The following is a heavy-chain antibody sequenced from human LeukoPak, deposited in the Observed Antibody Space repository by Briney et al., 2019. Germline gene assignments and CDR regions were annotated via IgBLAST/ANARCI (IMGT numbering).Heavy chain of an antibody. J-gene: IGHJ6*02. CDR3: AIALLELRFLEWLPSNRYYYYYGMDV. V-gene: IGHV1-2*02. Sequence: GASVKVSCKASGYTFTGYYMHWVRQAPGQGLEWMGWINPNSGGTYNAQKFHGRVTMTRDTSISTAYMELSRLRSDDTAVYYCAIALLELRFLEWLPSNRYYYYYGMDVWGQGTTVTVSS. CDR1: GYTFTGYY. D-gene: IGHD3-3*01. CDR2: INPNSGGT.